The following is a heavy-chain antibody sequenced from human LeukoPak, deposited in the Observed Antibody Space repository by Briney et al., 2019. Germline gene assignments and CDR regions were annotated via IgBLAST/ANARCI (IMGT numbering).Heavy chain of an antibody. CDR2: ISSSGSTI. V-gene: IGHV3-11*01. Sequence: GGSLRLSCAASGFTFSDYYMSRIRQAPGKGLEWVSYISSSGSTIYYADSVKGRITISRDNAKNSLYLQMNSLRAEDTAVYYCASGVEMATIDYWGQGTLVTVSS. D-gene: IGHD5-24*01. J-gene: IGHJ4*02. CDR3: ASGVEMATIDY. CDR1: GFTFSDYY.